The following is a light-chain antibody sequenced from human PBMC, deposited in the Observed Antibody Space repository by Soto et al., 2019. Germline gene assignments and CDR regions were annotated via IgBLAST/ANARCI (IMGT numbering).Light chain of an antibody. CDR2: DNN. Sequence: QSVLTQPPSMSAAPGQKVTISCSGSSSNIGNSYVSWYQQLPGTAPKLLIYDNNKRPSGIPDRFSGSKSGTSATLGITGLQTGDEADYYCGTWDSSLSAWVFGGGTKLTVL. CDR3: GTWDSSLSAWV. V-gene: IGLV1-51*01. J-gene: IGLJ3*02. CDR1: SSNIGNSY.